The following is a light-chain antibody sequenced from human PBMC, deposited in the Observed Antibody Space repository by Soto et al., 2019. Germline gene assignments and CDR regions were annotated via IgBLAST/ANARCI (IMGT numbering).Light chain of an antibody. Sequence: SYELTQPPSVSVSPGQTASITCSGDKLGDKYACWYQQKPGQSPVLVIYQDSKRPSGIPERFSGSNSGNTATLTISGTQAMDEAVYYCQAWDGSTVVFGGGTKLTVL. CDR2: QDS. J-gene: IGLJ2*01. CDR3: QAWDGSTVV. V-gene: IGLV3-1*01. CDR1: KLGDKY.